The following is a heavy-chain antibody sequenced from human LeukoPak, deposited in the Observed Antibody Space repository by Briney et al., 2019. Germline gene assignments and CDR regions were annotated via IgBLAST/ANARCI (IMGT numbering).Heavy chain of an antibody. CDR1: GYTFTGYY. V-gene: IGHV1-2*02. D-gene: IGHD2-2*01. CDR3: ANLGYCSSTSCPGAFDI. Sequence: ASVKVSCKASGYTFTGYYMHWVRQAPGQGLEWMGWINPNSGGTNYAQKFQGRVTMTRDTSISTAYMELSRLRSDDTAVYYCANLGYCSSTSCPGAFDIWGQGTMVTVSS. J-gene: IGHJ3*02. CDR2: INPNSGGT.